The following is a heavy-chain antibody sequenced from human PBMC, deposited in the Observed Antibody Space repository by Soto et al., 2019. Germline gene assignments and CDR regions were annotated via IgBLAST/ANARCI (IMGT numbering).Heavy chain of an antibody. J-gene: IGHJ6*02. Sequence: ASVKVSCKASGYTFTSYGISWARQTPGQGLEWMGWISAYNGNTNYAQKLQGRVTMTTDTSTSTAYMELRSLRSDDTAVYYCARDQGGSSSWYGYYYYYGMDVWGQGTTVTVSS. V-gene: IGHV1-18*01. CDR3: ARDQGGSSSWYGYYYYYGMDV. CDR1: GYTFTSYG. D-gene: IGHD6-13*01. CDR2: ISAYNGNT.